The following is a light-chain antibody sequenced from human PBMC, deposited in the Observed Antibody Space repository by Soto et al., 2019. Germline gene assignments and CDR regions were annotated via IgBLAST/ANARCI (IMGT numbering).Light chain of an antibody. CDR1: QSVSSS. J-gene: IGKJ1*01. CDR2: DTS. CDR3: QQYNSYLRT. Sequence: GLTKSPAALSLHKGEGATLSCRASQSVSSSLAWYQQKPGQAPRLLISDTSNRATGIPARFSGSGSGTEFTLTTSSLQPDDFATYYCQQYNSYLRTFGQGTKVDI. V-gene: IGKV3-11*01.